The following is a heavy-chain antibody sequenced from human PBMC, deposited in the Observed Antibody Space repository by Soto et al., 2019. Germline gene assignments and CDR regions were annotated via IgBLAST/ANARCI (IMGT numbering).Heavy chain of an antibody. D-gene: IGHD5-18*01. CDR2: IYYRGNA. J-gene: IGHJ6*02. V-gene: IGHV4-31*03. CDR1: GGSIDSGGYY. CDR3: ARDNGYLDV. Sequence: PSETLSLTCTVSGGSIDSGGYYWTWIRQQPGKGLEWIGYIYYRGNAYYNPSLQSRVTMSVDTSKNHVFMKLSSVTVADTAMYYCARDNGYLDVWGRGTTVTVSS.